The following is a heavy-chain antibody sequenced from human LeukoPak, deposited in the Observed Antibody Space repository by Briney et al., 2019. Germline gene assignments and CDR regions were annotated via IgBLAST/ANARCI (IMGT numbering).Heavy chain of an antibody. CDR1: GFIFNNYE. CDR2: ISSSSMSI. J-gene: IGHJ4*02. D-gene: IGHD2-8*01. V-gene: IGHV3-48*03. Sequence: VGSLRLSCVASGFIFNNYEMNWVRQAPGKGLEWVSYISSSSMSIYYADSVKGRFTISRDNAQNSLYLQMNSLRAEDTAVYYCAGDNIANADLDYLDSWGQGTLATVSS. CDR3: AGDNIANADLDYLDS.